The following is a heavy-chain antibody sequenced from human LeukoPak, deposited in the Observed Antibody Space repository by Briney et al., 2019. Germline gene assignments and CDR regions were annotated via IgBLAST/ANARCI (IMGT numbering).Heavy chain of an antibody. D-gene: IGHD7-27*01. Sequence: SEALSLTCTVSGGSISSYYWSWIRQPPGKGLEWIGYIYYTETSYNPSLKSRVTISADTSKNQFSLKLYSVTAADTAVYYCATRKLGNDYWGQGTLVTVSS. J-gene: IGHJ4*02. CDR3: ATRKLGNDY. CDR2: IYYTET. V-gene: IGHV4-59*01. CDR1: GGSISSYY.